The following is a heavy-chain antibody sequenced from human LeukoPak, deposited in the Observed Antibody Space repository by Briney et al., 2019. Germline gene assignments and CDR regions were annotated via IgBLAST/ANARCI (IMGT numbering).Heavy chain of an antibody. CDR2: ISYDGSNK. CDR1: GFTFSSYA. V-gene: IGHV3-30*04. CDR3: ARSYYSDYVVDY. J-gene: IGHJ4*02. D-gene: IGHD4-11*01. Sequence: PGGSLRLSCAASGFTFSSYAMTWVRQAPGKGLEWVAVISYDGSNKYYADSVKGRFTISRDDSKNTLYLQMNSLRPEDTAVYYCARSYYSDYVVDYWGQGTLVTVSS.